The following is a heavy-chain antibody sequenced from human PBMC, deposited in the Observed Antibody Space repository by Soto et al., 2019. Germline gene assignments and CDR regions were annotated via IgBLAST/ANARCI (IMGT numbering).Heavy chain of an antibody. V-gene: IGHV4-30-2*01. D-gene: IGHD1-26*01. CDR1: GASITYGNYA. CDR3: ARGGGSDSFDY. Sequence: QLQLHESGSGLVKPSQTLSLTCTVSGASITYGNYAWSWIRQTPGKGLEWIGYINHLETTFYNPSFESRFTLSIDRAKNQFSLNLNSMSAADRAVYFCARGGGSDSFDYWGQGILVTVSS. J-gene: IGHJ4*02. CDR2: INHLETT.